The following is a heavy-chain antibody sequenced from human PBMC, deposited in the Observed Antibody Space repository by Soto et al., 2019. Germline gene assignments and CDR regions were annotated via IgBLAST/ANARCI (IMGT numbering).Heavy chain of an antibody. Sequence: PSETLSLTCTVSGGAISIGDYYLSWIRQPPGKGLEWIGYIYYSGSTYYNPSLKSRVNISVDTSKNQFSLKLSSVTAADTAVYYCARDRFHLDHYDSSGTSWGQGTLITVSS. CDR2: IYYSGST. D-gene: IGHD3-22*01. CDR3: ARDRFHLDHYDSSGTS. CDR1: GGAISIGDYY. J-gene: IGHJ4*02. V-gene: IGHV4-30-4*01.